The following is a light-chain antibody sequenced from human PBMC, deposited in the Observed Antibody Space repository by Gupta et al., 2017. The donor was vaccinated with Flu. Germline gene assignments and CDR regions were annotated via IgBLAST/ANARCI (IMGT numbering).Light chain of an antibody. CDR1: TSNIGKNT. V-gene: IGLV1-44*01. Sequence: SVLTQPPSASGTPGQRVTISCSGSTSNIGKNTVNWYQQLPGTAPKLLIYSNYQRPSGVPDRVSGSKSGTSASLAISGLQSEDGSEYYCAAWDDSLNGPVFGGGTKLTVL. CDR3: AAWDDSLNGPV. CDR2: SNY. J-gene: IGLJ2*01.